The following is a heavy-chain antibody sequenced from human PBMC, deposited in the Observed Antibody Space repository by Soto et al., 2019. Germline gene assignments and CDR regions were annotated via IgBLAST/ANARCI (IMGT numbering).Heavy chain of an antibody. CDR1: GDSMPKYY. J-gene: IGHJ6*02. Sequence: PSETLSLTCNVSGDSMPKYYWSWIRQPAGKGLEWIGRIYTSGSTNYNPSLKSRVTVSIDRSNNHFSLNLKSVTAADTAVYYCARGCDYELGSGYYTPWRYYGMGVWGRGSTVIVSS. D-gene: IGHD3-3*01. CDR2: IYTSGST. CDR3: ARGCDYELGSGYYTPWRYYGMGV. V-gene: IGHV4-4*07.